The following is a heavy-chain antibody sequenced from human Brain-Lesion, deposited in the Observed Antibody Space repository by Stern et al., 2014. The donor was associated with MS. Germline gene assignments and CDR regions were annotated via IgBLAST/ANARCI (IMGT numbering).Heavy chain of an antibody. CDR1: GGSVSSNRYY. D-gene: IGHD3/OR15-3a*01. Sequence: QVQLVESGPGLVKPSETLSLTCSISGGSVSSNRYYWGWIRQTPGKGLEWIGIIYYSGATFYNPSLKSRVSIPRDTSKNQFSLSLSSVTAADTAVYYCGRAGLDDTFDVWGQGTMVTVSS. CDR3: GRAGLDDTFDV. V-gene: IGHV4-39*01. J-gene: IGHJ3*01. CDR2: IYYSGAT.